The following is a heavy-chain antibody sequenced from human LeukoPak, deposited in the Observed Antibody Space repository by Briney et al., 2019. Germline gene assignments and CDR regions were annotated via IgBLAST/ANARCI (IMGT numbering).Heavy chain of an antibody. CDR3: TRGGTSGWRTPNDDY. V-gene: IGHV1-18*01. J-gene: IGHJ4*02. Sequence: ASVKVSCKASGYTFTTYGISWVRQAPGQGLEWMGWSSPYNGNTNYAQKLRGRVTMTTDTSTSTAYMELRSLRSDATAVYYCTRGGTSGWRTPNDDYWGQGTLVTVSS. CDR2: SSPYNGNT. CDR1: GYTFTTYG. D-gene: IGHD6-19*01.